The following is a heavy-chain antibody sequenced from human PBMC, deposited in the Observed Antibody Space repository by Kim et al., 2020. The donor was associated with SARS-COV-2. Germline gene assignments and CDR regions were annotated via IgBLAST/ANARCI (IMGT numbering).Heavy chain of an antibody. V-gene: IGHV3-7*03. CDR1: GFTFSSYW. D-gene: IGHD6-19*01. J-gene: IGHJ4*02. Sequence: GGSLRLSCAASGFTFSSYWMSWVRQAPGKGLEWVANIKQDGSEKYYVDSVKGRFTISRDNAKNSLYLQMNSLRAEDTAVYYCARDLSRPWAGNGYFDYWGQGTLVTVSS. CDR2: IKQDGSEK. CDR3: ARDLSRPWAGNGYFDY.